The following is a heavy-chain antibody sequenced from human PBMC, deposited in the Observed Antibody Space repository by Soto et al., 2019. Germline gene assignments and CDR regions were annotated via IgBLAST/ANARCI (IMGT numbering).Heavy chain of an antibody. D-gene: IGHD4-4*01. Sequence: GGSLRLSCAASGFTFSSYGMHWVRQAPGKGLEWVAVIWYDGSNKYYADSVKGRFTISRDNSKNTLYLQMNSLRAEDTAVYYCARAIPSDYSNRYYYYYYGMDVWGQGTTVTVSS. J-gene: IGHJ6*02. V-gene: IGHV3-33*01. CDR2: IWYDGSNK. CDR3: ARAIPSDYSNRYYYYYYGMDV. CDR1: GFTFSSYG.